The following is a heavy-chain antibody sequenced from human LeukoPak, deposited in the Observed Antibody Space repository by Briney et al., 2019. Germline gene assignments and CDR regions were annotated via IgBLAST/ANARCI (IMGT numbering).Heavy chain of an antibody. J-gene: IGHJ4*02. CDR1: XXTFXSYX. V-gene: IGHV3-21*01. CDR2: ISSSSSYI. D-gene: IGHD6-13*01. Sequence: GGSXXLXXXXXXXTFXSYXMXWVRQAPGKGLEWVSSISSSSSYIYYADSVKGRFTISRDNAKNSLYLQMNSLRAEDTAVYYCASLALGSWFDYWGQGTLVTVSS. CDR3: ASLALGSWFDY.